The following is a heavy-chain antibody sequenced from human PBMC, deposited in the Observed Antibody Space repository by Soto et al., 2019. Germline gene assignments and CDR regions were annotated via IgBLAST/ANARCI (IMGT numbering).Heavy chain of an antibody. CDR2: ISAYNGNT. J-gene: IGHJ6*02. Sequence: QVQLVQSGAEVKKPGASVKVSCKASGYTFTSYGISWVRQAPGQGLEWMGWISAYNGNTNYAQKLQGRVTMTTDTSTSTAYRELRSLRSDDRAVYYCARVEDIAAAGTSYGMDVWGQGTTVTVSS. D-gene: IGHD6-13*01. CDR1: GYTFTSYG. V-gene: IGHV1-18*01. CDR3: ARVEDIAAAGTSYGMDV.